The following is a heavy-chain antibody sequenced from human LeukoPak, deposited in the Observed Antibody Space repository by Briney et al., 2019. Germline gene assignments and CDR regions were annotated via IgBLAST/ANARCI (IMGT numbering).Heavy chain of an antibody. V-gene: IGHV5-51*01. J-gene: IGHJ4*02. Sequence: GESLQISCKGSGYRFTSYWIGWVRQMPGKGLEWMGIIYPGDSDTRYSPSFQGQVTISADKSISTAYLQWSSLKASDTAMYYCARLGLYDTSGFYHPLDYWGQGALVTVSS. D-gene: IGHD3-22*01. CDR2: IYPGDSDT. CDR3: ARLGLYDTSGFYHPLDY. CDR1: GYRFTSYW.